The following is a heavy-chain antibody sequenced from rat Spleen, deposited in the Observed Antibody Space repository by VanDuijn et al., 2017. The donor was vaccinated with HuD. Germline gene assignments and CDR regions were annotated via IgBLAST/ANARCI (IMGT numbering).Heavy chain of an antibody. J-gene: IGHJ2*01. CDR2: ISYDGSST. V-gene: IGHV5-7*01. CDR3: ARLRGYPDY. Sequence: EVQLVESGGGLVQPGRSLKLSCVASGFTFNNYWMTWIRQAPKKGLEWVATISYDGSSTYYRDSVKGRFTISRDNAKSTLYLQMDSLRSEDTATYYCARLRGYPDYWGQGVMVTVSS. CDR1: GFTFNNYW. D-gene: IGHD1-4*01.